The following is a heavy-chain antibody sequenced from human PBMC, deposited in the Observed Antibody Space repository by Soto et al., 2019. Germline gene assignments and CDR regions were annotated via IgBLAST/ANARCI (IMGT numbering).Heavy chain of an antibody. CDR2: IIPIFGTA. V-gene: IGHV1-69*13. D-gene: IGHD6-13*01. Sequence: ASVKVSCKASGGTFSSYAISWVRQAPGQGLEWMGGIIPIFGTANYAQKFQGRVTITADESTSTAYMELSSLRSEDTAVYYCAKTTTIAAARYNWFDPWGQGTLVTVSS. CDR1: GGTFSSYA. J-gene: IGHJ5*02. CDR3: AKTTTIAAARYNWFDP.